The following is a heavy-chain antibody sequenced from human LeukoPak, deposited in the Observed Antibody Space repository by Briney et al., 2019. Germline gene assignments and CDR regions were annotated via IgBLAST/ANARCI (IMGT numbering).Heavy chain of an antibody. J-gene: IGHJ4*02. CDR3: AKVRIRGATTGYFDY. V-gene: IGHV3-7*03. CDR2: IKQDGSEK. CDR1: GFTFSNYW. D-gene: IGHD1-26*01. Sequence: GGSLRLSCAASGFTFSNYWMSWVRQAPGKGLEWVANIKQDGSEKYYVNSVKGRFTISRDNAKNSLYLQMNSLRAEDMALYYCAKVRIRGATTGYFDYWGQGTLVTVSS.